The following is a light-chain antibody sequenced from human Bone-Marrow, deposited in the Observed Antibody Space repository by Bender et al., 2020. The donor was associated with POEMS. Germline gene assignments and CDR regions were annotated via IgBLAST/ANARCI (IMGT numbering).Light chain of an antibody. CDR1: DLGDKY. V-gene: IGLV3-1*01. Sequence: SYEVTQPPSVSVSPGQTASITCSGDDLGDKYVAWYQQKSGQSPVLVIYQDTKRPSGIPERFSGSNSGNTATLTISGTQAMDEADYYCQAWDTYSVIFGGETKLTVL. CDR2: QDT. J-gene: IGLJ2*01. CDR3: QAWDTYSVI.